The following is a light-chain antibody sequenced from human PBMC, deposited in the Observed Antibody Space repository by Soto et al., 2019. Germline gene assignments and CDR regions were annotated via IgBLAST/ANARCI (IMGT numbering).Light chain of an antibody. J-gene: IGKJ4*01. Sequence: EIVLTQSPATLSLSPGERATLSCRASQSVSSYLAWYQQRPGQAPRLLIYDASNRAPGIPARFSGSGSGTDFTLTMSSLEPEDFAVYYCQHRSNWPLTFGGGTRVEIK. V-gene: IGKV3-11*01. CDR1: QSVSSY. CDR2: DAS. CDR3: QHRSNWPLT.